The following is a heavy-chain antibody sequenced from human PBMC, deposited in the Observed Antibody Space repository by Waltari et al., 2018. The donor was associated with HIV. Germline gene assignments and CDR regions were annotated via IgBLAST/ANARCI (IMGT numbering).Heavy chain of an antibody. CDR1: GFRFTRFA. V-gene: IGHV3-33*01. CDR2: IWSHGRNQ. Sequence: QVHLVESGGGVVRPGRSLRLSCPASGFRFTRFAMHWVRQAPGKGLEWVAVIWSHGRNQYYADSVKGRFTISRDNSKNTLFLKMNSLRVGDTAVYYCARVSYSSGWFEDYWGQGTLVTVSS. CDR3: ARVSYSSGWFEDY. D-gene: IGHD6-19*01. J-gene: IGHJ4*02.